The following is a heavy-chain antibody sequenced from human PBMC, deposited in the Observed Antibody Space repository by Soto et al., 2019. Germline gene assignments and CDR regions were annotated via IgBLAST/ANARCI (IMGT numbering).Heavy chain of an antibody. CDR3: ACSGATLFDY. Sequence: QVQLQQWGAGLLKPSETLSLTCAVYGGSFSGYYWSWIRQPPGKGLEWIGAINHSGSTNYNPSLKSRITISVDTSKNQFSLKLSSVTAADTALYYCACSGATLFDYWGQGTLVTVSS. J-gene: IGHJ4*02. V-gene: IGHV4-34*01. D-gene: IGHD1-26*01. CDR1: GGSFSGYY. CDR2: INHSGST.